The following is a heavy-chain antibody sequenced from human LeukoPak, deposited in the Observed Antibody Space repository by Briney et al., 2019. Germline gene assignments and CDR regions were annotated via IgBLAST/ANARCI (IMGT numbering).Heavy chain of an antibody. CDR2: IYYSGST. CDR1: GGSISSSSYY. CDR3: ARDGGDHDYGDSPGAFDI. J-gene: IGHJ3*02. Sequence: PSETLSLTCTVSGGSISSSSYYWGWIRQPPGKGLEWIGSIYYSGSTYYNPSLKSRVTISVDTSKNQFSLKLSSVTAADTAVYYCARDGGDHDYGDSPGAFDIWGQGTMVTVSS. V-gene: IGHV4-39*07. D-gene: IGHD4-17*01.